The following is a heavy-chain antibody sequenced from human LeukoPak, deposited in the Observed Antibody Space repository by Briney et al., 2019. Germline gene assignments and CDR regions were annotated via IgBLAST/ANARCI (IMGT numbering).Heavy chain of an antibody. Sequence: GGSLRLSCAASGFTFSSYWMSWVRQAPGKGLEWVANIKQDGSEKYYVDSVKGRFTISRDNAKNSLYLQMNSLRAEDTAVYYCARASAGMVRLFDPWGQGTLVTVSS. CDR2: IKQDGSEK. J-gene: IGHJ5*02. D-gene: IGHD3-10*01. CDR3: ARASAGMVRLFDP. V-gene: IGHV3-7*01. CDR1: GFTFSSYW.